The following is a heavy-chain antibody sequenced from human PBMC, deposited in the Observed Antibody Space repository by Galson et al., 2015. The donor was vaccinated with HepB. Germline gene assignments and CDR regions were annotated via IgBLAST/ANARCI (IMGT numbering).Heavy chain of an antibody. D-gene: IGHD3-22*01. Sequence: SLRLSCAASGFTFSSYGMHWVRQAPGKGLEWVAVISYDGSNKYYADSVKGRFTISRDNSKNTLYLQMNSLRAEDTAVYYCAKTYYYDSSGYYRLDDAFDIWGQGTMVTVSS. CDR2: ISYDGSNK. V-gene: IGHV3-30*18. CDR1: GFTFSSYG. J-gene: IGHJ3*02. CDR3: AKTYYYDSSGYYRLDDAFDI.